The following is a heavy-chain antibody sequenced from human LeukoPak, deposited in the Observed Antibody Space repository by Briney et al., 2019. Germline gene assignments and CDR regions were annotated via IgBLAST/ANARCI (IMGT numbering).Heavy chain of an antibody. CDR2: ITHSGSA. D-gene: IGHD3-22*01. Sequence: SETLSLTCAVYGGSFSDYRWSWIRQTPGKGLEWIGQITHSGSANYNSSLKTRVTISVDTSNQFSLNLKSVTAADTAVYYCARGLAPTSGYYGGGYYFFDSWGQGSLVTVSS. V-gene: IGHV4-34*01. J-gene: IGHJ4*02. CDR3: ARGLAPTSGYYGGGYYFFDS. CDR1: GGSFSDYR.